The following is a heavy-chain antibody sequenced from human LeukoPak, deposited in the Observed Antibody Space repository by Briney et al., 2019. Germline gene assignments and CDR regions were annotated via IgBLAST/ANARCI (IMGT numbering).Heavy chain of an antibody. V-gene: IGHV4-38-2*02. Sequence: SETLSLTCTVSGYSITSGYYWGWIRQPPGKGLEWIGSIYHSGSTYYNPSLKSRVTISVDTSKNQFSLKLSSVTAADTAVYYCARHLPHTTYYYYYYMDVWGKGTTVTVSS. D-gene: IGHD1-1*01. CDR1: GYSITSGYY. CDR2: IYHSGST. J-gene: IGHJ6*03. CDR3: ARHLPHTTYYYYYYMDV.